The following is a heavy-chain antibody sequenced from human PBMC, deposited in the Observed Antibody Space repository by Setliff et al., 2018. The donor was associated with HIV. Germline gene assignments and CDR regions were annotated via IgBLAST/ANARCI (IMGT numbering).Heavy chain of an antibody. D-gene: IGHD3-10*01. CDR3: ARKHKVSLGRGIVVLWGFDP. CDR2: TKSDGSES. Sequence: GGSRRLSCVASGLTFNRYWMRWVRQVPGKGLEWVSNTKSDGSESYYVDSVKGRFIASTDTAKNALFLEMNSLKAEDTAIYYRARKHKVSLGRGIVVLWGFDPWGQGTLVTVSS. V-gene: IGHV3-7*03. CDR1: GLTFNRYW. J-gene: IGHJ5*02.